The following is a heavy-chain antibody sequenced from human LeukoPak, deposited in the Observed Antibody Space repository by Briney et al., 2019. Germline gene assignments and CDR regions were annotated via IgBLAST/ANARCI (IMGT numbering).Heavy chain of an antibody. D-gene: IGHD3-10*01. CDR3: ARGGSDVRGVSYYFDY. CDR1: EFTFSNG. V-gene: IGHV3-30*03. CDR2: ISKDGSTK. J-gene: IGHJ4*02. Sequence: GGSLRLSCVASEFTFSNGMHWVRQAPGKGLEWVAVISKDGSTKIYSASVKGRFTISRDNSKNTMYLQMNSLRAEDTAVYYCARGGSDVRGVSYYFDYWGQGTLVTVSS.